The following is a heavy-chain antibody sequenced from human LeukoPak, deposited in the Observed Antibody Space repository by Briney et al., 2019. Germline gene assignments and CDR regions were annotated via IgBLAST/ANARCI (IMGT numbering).Heavy chain of an antibody. J-gene: IGHJ4*02. CDR3: ARVLQGEWFFDY. D-gene: IGHD3-3*01. CDR2: INTDGSTT. Sequence: GGSLRLSCAASGFTFSTYWMHWVRQTPGKGLVWVSRINTDGSTTNYADSVKGRFTISRDNAKNTLYLQMNSLRAEDTAVYYCARVLQGEWFFDYWGQGTLVTVSS. V-gene: IGHV3-74*01. CDR1: GFTFSTYW.